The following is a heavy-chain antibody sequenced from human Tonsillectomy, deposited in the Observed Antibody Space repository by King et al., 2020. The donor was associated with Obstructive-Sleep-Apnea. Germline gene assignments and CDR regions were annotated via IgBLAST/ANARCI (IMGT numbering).Heavy chain of an antibody. J-gene: IGHJ5*02. Sequence: QLQESGPGLVKPSETLSLTCTVSGGSINSSRYYWGWIRQPPGKGLEWIGSIYYSGSTYYNPSLKSRVTISVDTSKNQFSLKLSSVTAADTAVYYCARDLYSNWFDPWGQGTLVTVSS. CDR2: IYYSGST. V-gene: IGHV4-39*07. CDR3: ARDLYSNWFDP. D-gene: IGHD2-15*01. CDR1: GGSINSSRYY.